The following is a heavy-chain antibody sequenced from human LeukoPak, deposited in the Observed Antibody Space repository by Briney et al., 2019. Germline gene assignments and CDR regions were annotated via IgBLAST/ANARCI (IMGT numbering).Heavy chain of an antibody. V-gene: IGHV3-53*05. D-gene: IGHD1-26*01. CDR1: GFTVSSNY. CDR2: IYSGGST. Sequence: PGGSLRLSCAASGFTVSSNYMSWVRQAPGKGLEWVSVIYSGGSTYYADSVKGRFTISRDNSKNTLFLQMNSLRAEDTAVFYCAKDLGLGTYEGLDYWGQGTLVTVSS. CDR3: AKDLGLGTYEGLDY. J-gene: IGHJ4*02.